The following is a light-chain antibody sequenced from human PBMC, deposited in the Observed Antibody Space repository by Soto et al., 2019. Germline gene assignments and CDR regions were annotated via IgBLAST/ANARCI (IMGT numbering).Light chain of an antibody. V-gene: IGKV3-11*01. J-gene: IGKJ4*01. CDR1: PSVSNS. CDR2: DAS. Sequence: EIVLTQSPATLSLSPGERATLSCRASPSVSNSLAWYQHKPGQAPRLLIYDASNRATGVPTRFSGSGSGTDFTLTISSLEPEDFAVYYCQQRNKWPPVTFGGGTKVDI. CDR3: QQRNKWPPVT.